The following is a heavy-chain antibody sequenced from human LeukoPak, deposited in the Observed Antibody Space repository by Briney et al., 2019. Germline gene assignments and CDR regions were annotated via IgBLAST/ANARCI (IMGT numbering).Heavy chain of an antibody. V-gene: IGHV4-34*01. Sequence: SETLSLTCTVSGGSISSYYWSWIRQPPGKGLEWIGEINHSGSTNYNPSLKSRVTISVDTSKNQFSLKLSSVTAADTAVYYCARAGVTTFGGYYYYYMDVWGKGTTVTVSS. CDR1: GGSISSYY. D-gene: IGHD3-16*01. CDR3: ARAGVTTFGGYYYYYMDV. CDR2: INHSGST. J-gene: IGHJ6*03.